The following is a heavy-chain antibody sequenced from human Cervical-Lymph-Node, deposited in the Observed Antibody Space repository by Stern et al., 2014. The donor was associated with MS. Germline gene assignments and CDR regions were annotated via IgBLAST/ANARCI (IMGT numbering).Heavy chain of an antibody. V-gene: IGHV1-18*01. CDR3: ARGLLGSENAFDI. D-gene: IGHD2-15*01. CDR1: GYTFTSHG. J-gene: IGHJ3*02. CDR2: ISAYNGNT. Sequence: HVHLAPSGAELKNPPAPVNVSCNASGYTFTSHGISWVRHAPGQGLERLGWISAYNGNTNYAQKLQGRVTMTTDTSTSTAYMELRSLRSDDTGVYYCARGLLGSENAFDIWGQGTMVTVSS.